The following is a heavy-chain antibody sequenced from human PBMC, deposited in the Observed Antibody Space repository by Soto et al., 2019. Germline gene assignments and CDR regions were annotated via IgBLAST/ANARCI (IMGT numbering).Heavy chain of an antibody. V-gene: IGHV3-74*01. D-gene: IGHD6-19*01. Sequence: GGSLRLSCAASGFTFSRSWMHWVRQAPGKGLVWVSRMNSDGSTTNYADSVKGRFTISRDNAKNKLYLQMNSLRAEDTAVYYCARGPSGWYGYDYWGQGTLVTVSS. J-gene: IGHJ4*02. CDR1: GFTFSRSW. CDR2: MNSDGSTT. CDR3: ARGPSGWYGYDY.